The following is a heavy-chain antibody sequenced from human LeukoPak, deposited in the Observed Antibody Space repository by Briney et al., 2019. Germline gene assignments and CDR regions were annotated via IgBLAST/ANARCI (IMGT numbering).Heavy chain of an antibody. CDR2: ISSSSSYI. CDR3: ARGPSCSSVSCYTTGLFDY. D-gene: IGHD2-15*01. V-gene: IGHV3-21*01. CDR1: GFTFSSYS. Sequence: GGSLRLSCAASGFTFSSYSMNWVRQAPGKGLEWVSSISSSSSYIYYADSVKGRFTISRDNAKNSLYLQMNSLRVEDTAVYYCARGPSCSSVSCYTTGLFDYWGRGTLVTVSS. J-gene: IGHJ4*02.